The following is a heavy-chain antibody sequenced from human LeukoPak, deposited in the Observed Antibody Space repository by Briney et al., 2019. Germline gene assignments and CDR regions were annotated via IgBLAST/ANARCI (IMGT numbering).Heavy chain of an antibody. D-gene: IGHD1/OR15-1a*01. J-gene: IGHJ6*03. V-gene: IGHV1-2*02. CDR3: ARGNSYYYYYMDV. CDR1: GYTVTGYY. Sequence: ASVKVSCKSSGYTVTGYYMHWVRQAPGQGGEGMGWINPNSGGTNYAQKFQGRVTMTRDTSISTAYMELSRLSSDDTAVYYCARGNSYYYYYMDVWGKGTTVTVSS. CDR2: INPNSGGT.